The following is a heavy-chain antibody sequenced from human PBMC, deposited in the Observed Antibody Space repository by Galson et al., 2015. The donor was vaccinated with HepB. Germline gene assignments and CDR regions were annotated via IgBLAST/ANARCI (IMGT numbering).Heavy chain of an antibody. CDR3: ARVSLREYSSSWYVYDDAFDI. D-gene: IGHD6-13*01. CDR1: GFTFSSYG. J-gene: IGHJ3*02. CDR2: IWYDGSNK. Sequence: SLRLSCAASGFTFSSYGMHWVRQAPGKGLEWVAVIWYDGSNKYYADSVKGRFTISRDNSKNTLYLQMNSLRAEDTAVYYCARVSLREYSSSWYVYDDAFDIWGQGTMVTVSS. V-gene: IGHV3-33*01.